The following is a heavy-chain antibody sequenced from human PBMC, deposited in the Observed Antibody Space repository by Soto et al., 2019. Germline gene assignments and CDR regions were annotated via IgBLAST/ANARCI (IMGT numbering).Heavy chain of an antibody. D-gene: IGHD2-2*01. V-gene: IGHV5-10-1*01. CDR3: ASSPRGYCSSTSCRELGNYSGMDV. CDR2: IDPSDSYT. Sequence: GESLKISCKGSGYNFTSYWISWVRQMPGKGLEWMGRIDPSDSYTNYSPSFQGHVTISADKSISTAYLQWSSLKASDTAMYYCASSPRGYCSSTSCRELGNYSGMDVWGQGTTVTVSS. CDR1: GYNFTSYW. J-gene: IGHJ6*02.